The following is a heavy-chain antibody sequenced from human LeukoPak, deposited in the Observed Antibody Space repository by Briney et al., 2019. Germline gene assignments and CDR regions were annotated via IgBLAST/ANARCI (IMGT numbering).Heavy chain of an antibody. J-gene: IGHJ6*02. CDR3: ATVGVYYYGMDV. V-gene: IGHV1-24*01. Sequence: ASVKVSCKVSGYTLTELSMHWVRQAPGKGLEWMGGFDPEDGETIYAQKFQGRATMTEDTSTDTAYMELSSLRSEDTAVYYCATVGVYYYGMDVWGQGTTVTVSS. CDR1: GYTLTELS. CDR2: FDPEDGET. D-gene: IGHD3-3*01.